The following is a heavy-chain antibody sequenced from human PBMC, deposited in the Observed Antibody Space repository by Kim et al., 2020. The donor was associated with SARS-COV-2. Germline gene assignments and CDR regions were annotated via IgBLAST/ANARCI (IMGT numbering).Heavy chain of an antibody. CDR3: ARGDWFDP. V-gene: IGHV6-1*01. CDR2: KWYN. J-gene: IGHJ5*02. Sequence: KWYNDYAVSVKSRITINPDTSKNQFSLQLNSVTPEDTAVYYCARGDWFDPWGQGTLVTVSS.